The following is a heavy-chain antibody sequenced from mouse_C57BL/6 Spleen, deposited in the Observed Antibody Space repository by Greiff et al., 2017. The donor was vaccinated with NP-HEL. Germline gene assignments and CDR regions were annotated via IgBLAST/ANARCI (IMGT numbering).Heavy chain of an antibody. V-gene: IGHV1-19*01. CDR1: GYTFTDYY. CDR3: ARRGRDYAMDY. D-gene: IGHD6-1*01. CDR2: INPYNGGT. Sequence: VQLQQSGPVLVKPGASVKMSCKASGYTFTDYYMNWVKQSPGKSLEWIGVINPYNGGTSYNQKFKGKATLTVDKSSSTAYMELNSLTSEDSAVYYCARRGRDYAMDYWGQGTSVTVSS. J-gene: IGHJ4*01.